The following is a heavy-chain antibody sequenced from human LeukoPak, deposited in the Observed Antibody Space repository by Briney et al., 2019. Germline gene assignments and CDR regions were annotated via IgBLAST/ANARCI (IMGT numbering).Heavy chain of an antibody. CDR2: IYYSGST. Sequence: SETLSLTCTVSGGSISSYYWSWIRQPPGKGLEWIGYIYYSGSTDYNPSLKSRVTISVDTSKNQFSLKLSSVTAADTAVYYCARRDYYYYYMDVWGKGTTVTVSS. CDR3: ARRDYYYYYMDV. J-gene: IGHJ6*03. V-gene: IGHV4-59*01. CDR1: GGSISSYY.